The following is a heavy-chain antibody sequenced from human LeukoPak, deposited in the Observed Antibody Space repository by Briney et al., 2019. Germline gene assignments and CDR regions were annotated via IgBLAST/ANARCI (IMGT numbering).Heavy chain of an antibody. Sequence: GGSLRLSCAASGFTFSSYWMSWVRQAPGKGLEWVVNIKQDGSVKYYVDSVKGRFTISRDNAKNSLYLQMNSLRAEDTAVYYCARDSLPSTYYYDSSGVSWGQGTLVTVSS. CDR2: IKQDGSVK. J-gene: IGHJ4*02. D-gene: IGHD3-22*01. V-gene: IGHV3-7*01. CDR3: ARDSLPSTYYYDSSGVS. CDR1: GFTFSSYW.